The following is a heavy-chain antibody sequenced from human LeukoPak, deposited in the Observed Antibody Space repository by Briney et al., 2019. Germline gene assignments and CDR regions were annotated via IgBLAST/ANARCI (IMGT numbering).Heavy chain of an antibody. Sequence: GASVKVSCKASGGTFSSYAISWVRQAPGQGLEWMGGIIPIFGTANYAQKFQGRVTITADESTSTAYMELSSLRSEGTAVYYCARNIGRFGELTLDYWGQGTLVTVSS. V-gene: IGHV1-69*13. CDR3: ARNIGRFGELTLDY. CDR1: GGTFSSYA. CDR2: IIPIFGTA. D-gene: IGHD3-10*01. J-gene: IGHJ4*02.